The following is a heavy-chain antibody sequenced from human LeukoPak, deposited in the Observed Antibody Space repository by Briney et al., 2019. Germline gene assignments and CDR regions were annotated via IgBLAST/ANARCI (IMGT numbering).Heavy chain of an antibody. J-gene: IGHJ4*02. CDR2: ISYDGSNK. V-gene: IGHV3-30*18. Sequence: GRSLRLSCAASGFTFSSYGMHWVRQAPGKGLEWVAVISYDGSNKYYADSVKGRFTISRDNSKNTLYLQMNSLRAEDTAVYYCAKGDLWFGELSRQLDYWGQGTLVTVSS. CDR1: GFTFSSYG. CDR3: AKGDLWFGELSRQLDY. D-gene: IGHD3-10*01.